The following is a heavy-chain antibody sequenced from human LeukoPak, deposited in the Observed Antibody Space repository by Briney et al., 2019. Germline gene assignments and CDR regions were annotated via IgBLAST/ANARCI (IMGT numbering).Heavy chain of an antibody. CDR1: GGSFSGYY. CDR2: INHSGST. Sequence: SETLSLTCAVYGGSFSGYYWSWIRQPPGKGLEWVGEINHSGSTNYNPSLKSRVTISVDTSKDQFSLKLRSVTAADTAVYHCARGGTYYYGSGSYNWFDPWGQGTLVTVSS. V-gene: IGHV4-34*01. J-gene: IGHJ5*02. D-gene: IGHD3-10*01. CDR3: ARGGTYYYGSGSYNWFDP.